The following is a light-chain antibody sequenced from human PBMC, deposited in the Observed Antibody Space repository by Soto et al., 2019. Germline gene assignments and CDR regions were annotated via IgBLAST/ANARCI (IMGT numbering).Light chain of an antibody. V-gene: IGKV3-20*01. CDR3: QHYNSYSEA. CDR2: GAS. CDR1: ERIYSAY. Sequence: EVVLTQSPGTLSLSRGERAPLSCRASERIYSAYLGWYQQKPGQAPRLLIYGASTRATGIPARFSGSGSGTEFTLTISSLQPDDFATYYCQHYNSYSEAFGQGTKVDIK. J-gene: IGKJ1*01.